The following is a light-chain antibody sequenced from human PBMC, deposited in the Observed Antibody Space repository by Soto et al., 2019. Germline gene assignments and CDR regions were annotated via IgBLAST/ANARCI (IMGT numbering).Light chain of an antibody. CDR1: QSISSY. Sequence: DIQMTQSPSSLSASVGDRVTITCRASQSISSYLNWYQQKPGKAPKLLIYAASSLQSGVPSRFSGSGSGTDFTLTIISLQPEDFATYYCQQSYSTPPWTCGQGTKVEIK. CDR2: AAS. J-gene: IGKJ1*01. CDR3: QQSYSTPPWT. V-gene: IGKV1-39*01.